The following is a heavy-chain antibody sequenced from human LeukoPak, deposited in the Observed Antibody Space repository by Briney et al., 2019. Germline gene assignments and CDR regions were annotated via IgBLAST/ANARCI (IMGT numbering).Heavy chain of an antibody. CDR1: GFTFSNFG. V-gene: IGHV3-33*01. J-gene: IGHJ5*02. CDR2: IWYDGSNK. CDR3: ARDRSVLWFDP. Sequence: PGGSLRVSCVASGFTFSNFGMHWVRQARGKGLEWVAVIWYDGSNKYDADSVKGRFAISRDDSKNTLYLQMNSLRVEDTAVYYCARDRSVLWFDPWGQGTLVTVSS. D-gene: IGHD3-10*02.